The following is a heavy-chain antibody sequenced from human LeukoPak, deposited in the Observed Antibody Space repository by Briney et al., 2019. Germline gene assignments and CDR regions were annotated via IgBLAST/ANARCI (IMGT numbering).Heavy chain of an antibody. CDR2: IIPILGIA. J-gene: IGHJ4*02. D-gene: IGHD3-22*01. Sequence: ASETVSCKASGGTFSSYAISWVRQAPGQGLEWMGRIIPILGIANYAQKFQGRVTITADKSTSTAYMELSSLRSEDTAVYYCARDRYYYDSSGQQIFDYWGQGTLVTVSS. CDR3: ARDRYYYDSSGQQIFDY. CDR1: GGTFSSYA. V-gene: IGHV1-69*04.